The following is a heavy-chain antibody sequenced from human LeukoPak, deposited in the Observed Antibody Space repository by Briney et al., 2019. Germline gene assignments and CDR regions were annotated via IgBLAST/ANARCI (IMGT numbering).Heavy chain of an antibody. V-gene: IGHV3-48*02. CDR2: ISSSSSTI. CDR3: ASLPRSYYYYYGMDV. CDR1: GFTFSSYS. Sequence: PGGSLRLSCAASGFTFSSYSMNWVRQAPGKGLEWASYISSSSSTIYYADSVKGRFTISRDNAKNSLYLQMNSLRDEDTAVYYCASLPRSYYYYYGMDVWGQGTTVTVSS. D-gene: IGHD1-14*01. J-gene: IGHJ6*02.